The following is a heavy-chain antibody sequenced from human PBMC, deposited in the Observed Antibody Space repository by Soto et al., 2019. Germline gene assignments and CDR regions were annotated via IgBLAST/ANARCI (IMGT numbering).Heavy chain of an antibody. CDR3: ARAPGFYGDFFDY. CDR2: IYYSGST. CDR1: GGSINSGGYS. V-gene: IGHV4-30-2*01. J-gene: IGHJ4*02. D-gene: IGHD4-17*01. Sequence: SETLSLTCTVSGGSINSGGYSWTWIRQPPGKGLEWIGYIYYSGSTYYNPSLKGRFTISRDNAKNSLYLQMNSLRAEDTALYYCARAPGFYGDFFDYWGQGSLVTVSS.